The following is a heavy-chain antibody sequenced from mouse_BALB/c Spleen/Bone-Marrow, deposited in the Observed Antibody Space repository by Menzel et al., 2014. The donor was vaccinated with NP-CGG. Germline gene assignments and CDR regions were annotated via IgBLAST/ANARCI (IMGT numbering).Heavy chain of an antibody. V-gene: IGHV14-3*02. J-gene: IGHJ4*01. Sequence: VQLQQSGAGLAKPGASVKLSYTASGFNINDTYMHWVKQRLDKGLEWIGRIDPANCNTKYDPKFQGKATITADTSSNTAYLQLSSLTSEDTAVHYCARYYYSMDYCGQGSSVAGSS. CDR1: GFNINDTY. CDR2: IDPANCNT. CDR3: ARYYYSMDY.